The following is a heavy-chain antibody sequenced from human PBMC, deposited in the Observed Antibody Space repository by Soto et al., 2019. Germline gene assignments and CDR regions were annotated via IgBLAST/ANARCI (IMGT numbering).Heavy chain of an antibody. CDR1: GHTFPGYA. CDR3: ARAVAVAADFDY. V-gene: IGHV1-3*01. D-gene: IGHD6-19*01. Sequence: ASVKVSCKASGHTFPGYAMHWVRQAPGQRLEWMGWINAGNGNTKYSQKFQGRVTITRDTSASTAYMELSSLRSEDTAVYYCARAVAVAADFDYWGQGTLVTVSS. J-gene: IGHJ4*02. CDR2: INAGNGNT.